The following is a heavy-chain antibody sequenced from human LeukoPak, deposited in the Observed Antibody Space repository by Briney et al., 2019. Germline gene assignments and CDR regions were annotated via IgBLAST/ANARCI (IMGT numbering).Heavy chain of an antibody. CDR2: MNPNSGNT. D-gene: IGHD1-26*01. Sequence: GASVKVSCKASGYTFTSYDINWVRQATGQGLEWMGWMNPNSGNTGYAQKFQGRVTMTRNTSISTAYMELSSLRSEDTAVYYCARSKRLVGATRGPVFDYWGQGTLVTVSS. CDR1: GYTFTSYD. V-gene: IGHV1-8*01. CDR3: ARSKRLVGATRGPVFDY. J-gene: IGHJ4*02.